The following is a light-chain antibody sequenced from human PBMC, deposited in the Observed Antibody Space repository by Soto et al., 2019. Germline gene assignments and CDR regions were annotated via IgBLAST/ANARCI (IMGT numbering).Light chain of an antibody. J-gene: IGKJ4*01. Sequence: EVVMTQSPATLSVSPGERVTLSCRASQSVRNSLTWYQQEPGQAPRLLIYDVSTRATGVPARFSGSGSGTEFTLTISGLQSEDFGVYFCQHYSTWPLASGGGTRVEIK. CDR1: QSVRNS. CDR2: DVS. CDR3: QHYSTWPLA. V-gene: IGKV3-15*01.